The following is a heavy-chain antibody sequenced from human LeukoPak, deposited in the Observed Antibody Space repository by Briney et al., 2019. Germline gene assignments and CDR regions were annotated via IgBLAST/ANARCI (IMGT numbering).Heavy chain of an antibody. V-gene: IGHV3-23*01. CDR2: FSGGGGST. D-gene: IGHD2-2*01. CDR3: AKDIVVVPDASDY. CDR1: GFTFSNSA. J-gene: IGHJ4*02. Sequence: GGSLRLSCAASGFTFSNSAMNWVRQAPGLGLEWVSAFSGGGGSTYYADSVKGRFTISRDNSKNTLYLQMNSLRVEDTAVYYCAKDIVVVPDASDYWGQGTLVTVSS.